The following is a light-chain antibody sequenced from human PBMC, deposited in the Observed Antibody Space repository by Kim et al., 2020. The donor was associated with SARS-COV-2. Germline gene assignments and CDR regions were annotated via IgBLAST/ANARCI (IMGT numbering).Light chain of an antibody. Sequence: ETVMTQSPDTLSVSPGERVTVSCRASQSVGSNLAWYQHKSGQAPRLLIYGSSTVAAGVPARFSGSGSGTEFALTISSLQSEDFAVYYCQQYKNWPRTFGQGTKLEI. CDR1: QSVGSN. J-gene: IGKJ2*01. CDR3: QQYKNWPRT. V-gene: IGKV3D-15*01. CDR2: GSS.